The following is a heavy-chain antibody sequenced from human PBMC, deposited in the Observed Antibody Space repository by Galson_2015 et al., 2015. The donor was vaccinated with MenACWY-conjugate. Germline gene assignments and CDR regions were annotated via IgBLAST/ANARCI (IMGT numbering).Heavy chain of an antibody. CDR3: ASRVRDYGAYYYYYMDV. D-gene: IGHD4-17*01. V-gene: IGHV1-69*13. CDR1: GYTFSSYA. CDR2: IIPIFGTA. Sequence: SVKVSCKASGYTFSSYAISWVRQAPGQGLEWMGGIIPIFGTANYAQKFQGRVTITADESTSTAYMELSSLRSEDTAVYYCASRVRDYGAYYYYYMDVWGKGTTVTVSS. J-gene: IGHJ6*03.